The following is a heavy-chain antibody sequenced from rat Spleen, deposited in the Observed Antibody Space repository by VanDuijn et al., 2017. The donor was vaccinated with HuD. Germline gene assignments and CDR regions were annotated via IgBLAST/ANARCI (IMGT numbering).Heavy chain of an antibody. Sequence: EVQLVESGGGLVQPGRSMKLSCVASGFTFSNCDMAWVRQAPKKGLEWVATISSDGSNTYYRDSVKGRFTISRDNAKSTLSLQMDSLRSEDTATYYCARRHYGYTDYFDYWGQGVMVTVSS. CDR1: GFTFSNCD. J-gene: IGHJ2*01. CDR3: ARRHYGYTDYFDY. D-gene: IGHD1-6*01. CDR2: ISSDGSNT. V-gene: IGHV5-25*01.